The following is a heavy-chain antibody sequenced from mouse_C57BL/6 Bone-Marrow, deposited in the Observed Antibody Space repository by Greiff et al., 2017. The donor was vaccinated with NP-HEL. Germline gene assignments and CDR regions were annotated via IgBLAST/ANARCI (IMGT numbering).Heavy chain of an antibody. D-gene: IGHD3-1*01. CDR3: ARRHYYYAMDY. Sequence: VKLQESGPELVKPGASVKISCKASGYSFTSYYIHWVKQRPGQGLEWIGWIYPGSGNTKYNEKFKGKATLTADTSSSTAYMQLSSLTSEDSAVYYCARRHYYYAMDYWGQGTSVTVSS. J-gene: IGHJ4*01. V-gene: IGHV1-66*01. CDR1: GYSFTSYY. CDR2: IYPGSGNT.